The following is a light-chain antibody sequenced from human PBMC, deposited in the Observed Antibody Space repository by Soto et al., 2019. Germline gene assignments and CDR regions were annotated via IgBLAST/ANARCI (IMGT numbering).Light chain of an antibody. CDR1: QSVSSNN. Sequence: EIVLTQSPGTLSLSPGERATLSYRASQSVSSNNLAWYQQKPGQAPRLLIYGASSRATGIPDRFSGSGSGTDFTLTISGLEPEDFAVYYCQQYGSSPQFTFGPGTKVHIK. J-gene: IGKJ3*01. CDR3: QQYGSSPQFT. V-gene: IGKV3-20*01. CDR2: GAS.